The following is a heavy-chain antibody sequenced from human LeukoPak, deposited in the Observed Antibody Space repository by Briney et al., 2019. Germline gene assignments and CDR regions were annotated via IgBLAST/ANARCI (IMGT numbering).Heavy chain of an antibody. D-gene: IGHD6-13*01. CDR1: GGSISSYY. Sequence: SETLSLTCTVSGGSISSYYWSWIRQPAGKGLEWIGRIYTSGSTNYNPSLKSRVTISVDTSKNQFSLKLSSVTAADTAVYYCARLGIAAAGHEARFDYWGQGTLVTVSS. CDR3: ARLGIAAAGHEARFDY. V-gene: IGHV4-4*07. CDR2: IYTSGST. J-gene: IGHJ4*02.